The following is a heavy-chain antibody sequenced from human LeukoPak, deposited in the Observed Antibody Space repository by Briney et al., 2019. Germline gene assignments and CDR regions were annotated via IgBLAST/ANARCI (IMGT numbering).Heavy chain of an antibody. J-gene: IGHJ4*02. CDR3: ARREVRGSRFEY. Sequence: SETLSLTCTVSVDSINNYHWSWIRQPTGKGLEWIGYIYYSGSTNYNPPLKSRVTLSVDTSNNQFSLKLSSVTAADTSFYYCARREVRGSRFEYWGQGILVIVSS. CDR1: VDSINNYH. CDR2: IYYSGST. V-gene: IGHV4-59*08. D-gene: IGHD3-10*01.